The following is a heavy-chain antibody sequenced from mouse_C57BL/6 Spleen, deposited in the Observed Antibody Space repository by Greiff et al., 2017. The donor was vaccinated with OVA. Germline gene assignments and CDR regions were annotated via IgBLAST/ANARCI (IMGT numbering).Heavy chain of an antibody. D-gene: IGHD1-1*01. Sequence: QVQLQQSGAELVRPGASVKLSCKASGYTFTDYYINWVKQRPGQGLEWIARIYPGSGNTYYNEKFKGKATLTAEKSSSTAYMQLSSLTSEDSAVYVCARNYYYGSSSAFDYWGQGTTLTVSS. CDR1: GYTFTDYY. CDR3: ARNYYYGSSSAFDY. J-gene: IGHJ2*01. V-gene: IGHV1-76*01. CDR2: IYPGSGNT.